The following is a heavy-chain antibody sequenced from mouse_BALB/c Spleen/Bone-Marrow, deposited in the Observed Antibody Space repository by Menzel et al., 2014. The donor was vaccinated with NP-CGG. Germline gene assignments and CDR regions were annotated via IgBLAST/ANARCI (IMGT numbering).Heavy chain of an antibody. CDR2: INPDSNTI. D-gene: IGHD1-2*01. CDR1: GFDFSRYW. V-gene: IGHV4-1*02. CDR3: AKNYYYGYVAY. Sequence: EVQLQESGGGLVQPGGSLKLSCAASGFDFSRYWMTWVRQAPGKGPEWIGEINPDSNTINYTPSLKDKFIISRDNAKNTLYLQMSKVRSEDTALYYCAKNYYYGYVAYWGQGTLVTVSA. J-gene: IGHJ3*01.